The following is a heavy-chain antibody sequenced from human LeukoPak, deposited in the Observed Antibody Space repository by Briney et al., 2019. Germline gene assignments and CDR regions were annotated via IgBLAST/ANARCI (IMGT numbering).Heavy chain of an antibody. J-gene: IGHJ4*02. CDR3: AKSAIFGVVNPFFDY. D-gene: IGHD3-3*01. CDR1: GFSCSTYW. V-gene: IGHV3-7*03. CDR2: IKQDGSEK. Sequence: GGSLRLSCAASGFSCSTYWMNWVRQAPGKGPEWVANIKQDGSEKYYVDSVKGRFTISRDNSKNTLYLQMNSLRAEDTAVYYCAKSAIFGVVNPFFDYWGQGTLVTVSS.